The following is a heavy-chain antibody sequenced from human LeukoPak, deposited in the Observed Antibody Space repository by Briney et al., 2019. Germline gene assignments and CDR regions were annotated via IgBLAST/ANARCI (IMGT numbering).Heavy chain of an antibody. CDR3: ARVKLYAFDI. CDR1: GFTFSSYG. J-gene: IGHJ3*02. V-gene: IGHV3-23*01. Sequence: GGTLRLSCAASGFTFSSYGMSWVRQAPGKGLEWVSAISGSGGSTYYADSVKGRFTISRDNAKNSLYLQMNSLRAEDTALYHCARVKLYAFDIWGQGTMVTVSS. CDR2: ISGSGGST. D-gene: IGHD1-7*01.